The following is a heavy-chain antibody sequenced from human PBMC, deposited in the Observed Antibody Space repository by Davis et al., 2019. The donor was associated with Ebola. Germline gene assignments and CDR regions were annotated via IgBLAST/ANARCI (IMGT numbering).Heavy chain of an antibody. V-gene: IGHV5-51*01. Sequence: KVSCKASGYSFANDWIGWVRQMPGKGLEWIGILYPGASNTKYSPSFRGQVTVSADKSIKTAFLQWSSLKASDTAMYYCASLRRTITGMDDAFDIWGQGTMVTVSS. CDR3: ASLRRTITGMDDAFDI. D-gene: IGHD2-8*02. J-gene: IGHJ3*02. CDR2: LYPGASNT. CDR1: GYSFANDW.